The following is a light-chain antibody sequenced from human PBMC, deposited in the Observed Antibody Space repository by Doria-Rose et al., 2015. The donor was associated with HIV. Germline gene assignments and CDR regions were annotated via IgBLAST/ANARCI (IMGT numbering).Light chain of an antibody. Sequence: DIRVTQSPESLGMSLGERATLNCKSNQSLLYTSKNYFAWYQQKPGQLPKLLIYWASTRQSGVPARFSVSGSGTDFTLTISSLEAEDVAVYYCQQYYDTPSFGPGTTVDIK. V-gene: IGKV4-1*01. CDR3: QQYYDTPS. J-gene: IGKJ3*01. CDR2: WAS. CDR1: QSLLYTSKNY.